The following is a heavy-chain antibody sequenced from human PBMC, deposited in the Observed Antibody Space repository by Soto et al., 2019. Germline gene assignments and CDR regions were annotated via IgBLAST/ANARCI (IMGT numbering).Heavy chain of an antibody. J-gene: IGHJ1*01. D-gene: IGHD2-15*01. CDR1: GYTFTSYG. CDR2: ISAYNGNT. Sequence: GASVKVSCKASGYTFTSYGISWVRQAPGQGLEWMGWISAYNGNTNYAQKLQGRVTMTTDTSTSTAYMELRSLRSDDTAVYYCARARAFYCSGGSCYSAEYFQHWGQGTLVTVSS. V-gene: IGHV1-18*01. CDR3: ARARAFYCSGGSCYSAEYFQH.